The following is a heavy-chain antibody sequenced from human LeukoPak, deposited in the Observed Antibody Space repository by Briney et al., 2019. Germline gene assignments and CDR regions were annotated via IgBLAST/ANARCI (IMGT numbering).Heavy chain of an antibody. CDR3: AKSNCYGSGSYPYIDY. J-gene: IGHJ4*02. CDR1: GFTFSTYG. D-gene: IGHD3-10*01. Sequence: GGSLRLSCAASGFTFSTYGMSWVRQAPGKGLEWVSGISSSGSRINHADSVKGRFTISRDNSRDTLYLQMNSLRAEDTAVYYCAKSNCYGSGSYPYIDYWGQGTLVTVSS. V-gene: IGHV3-23*01. CDR2: ISSSGSRI.